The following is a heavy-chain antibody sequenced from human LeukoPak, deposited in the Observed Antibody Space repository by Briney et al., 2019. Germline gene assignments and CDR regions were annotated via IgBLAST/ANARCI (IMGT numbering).Heavy chain of an antibody. CDR3: ASLDYSDSSDYGDY. Sequence: GGSLRLSCAASGFTFSNYAMSWVRQAPGKGLEWVSAISGSGGSTYYADSVKGRFTISRDNSKNTLYLQMNSLRAEDTALYYCASLDYSDSSDYGDYWGQGTLVTVSS. CDR1: GFTFSNYA. V-gene: IGHV3-23*01. D-gene: IGHD3-22*01. CDR2: ISGSGGST. J-gene: IGHJ4*02.